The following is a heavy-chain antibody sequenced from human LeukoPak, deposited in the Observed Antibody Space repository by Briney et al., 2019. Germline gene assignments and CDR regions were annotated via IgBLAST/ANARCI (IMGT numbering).Heavy chain of an antibody. CDR2: INYGGTT. V-gene: IGHV4-39*07. D-gene: IGHD3-10*01. J-gene: IGHJ4*02. CDR3: AYFGSGSYYLLFDY. Sequence: SETLSLTCTVSGGSISSSSHYWGWIRQPPGKGLEWIANINYGGTTYYDPSLKSRVTISVDTSKNQFSLRLSSVTAADTAVYYCAYFGSGSYYLLFDYWGQGTLVTVSS. CDR1: GGSISSSSHY.